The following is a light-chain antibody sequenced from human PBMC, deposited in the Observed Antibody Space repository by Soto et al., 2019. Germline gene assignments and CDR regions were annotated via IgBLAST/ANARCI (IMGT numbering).Light chain of an antibody. J-gene: IGLJ2*01. CDR1: SSNIGSNT. V-gene: IGLV1-44*01. Sequence: QSVLTQPRSASGTPGQRVTISCSGSSSNIGSNTVNWYQQLPGTAPKLLIYSNNQRPSGVPDRFSGSKSGTSASLAISGLQSEDKADYYCAAWDDSLNGPVFGGGTKLTVL. CDR3: AAWDDSLNGPV. CDR2: SNN.